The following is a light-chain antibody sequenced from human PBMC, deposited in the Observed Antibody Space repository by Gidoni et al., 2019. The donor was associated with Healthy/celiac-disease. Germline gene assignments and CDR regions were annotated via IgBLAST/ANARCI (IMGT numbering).Light chain of an antibody. CDR3: QQSYSTPRS. V-gene: IGKV1-39*01. J-gene: IGKJ2*03. CDR1: QSISSY. Sequence: DIQMPSSPSSLSASVGDRVTITCRASQSISSYLNWYQQKPGKAPKLLIYAASSLQSGVPSRFSGSGSGTDFTLTISSLQPEDFATYYCQQSYSTPRSFGQGTKLEIK. CDR2: AAS.